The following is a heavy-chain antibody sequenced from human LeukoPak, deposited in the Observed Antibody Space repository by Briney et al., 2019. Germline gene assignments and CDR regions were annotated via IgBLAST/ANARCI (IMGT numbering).Heavy chain of an antibody. CDR2: ISSSSSTI. CDR3: ARDPFSSGSYFRY. V-gene: IGHV3-48*04. J-gene: IGHJ1*01. CDR1: GFTFSSYS. D-gene: IGHD1-26*01. Sequence: GGSLRLSCTASGFTFSSYSMNWVRRAPGKGLEWVSYISSSSSTIYYADSVKGRFTISRDNAKNSLYLQMNSLRAEDTAVYYCARDPFSSGSYFRYWGQGTLVTVSS.